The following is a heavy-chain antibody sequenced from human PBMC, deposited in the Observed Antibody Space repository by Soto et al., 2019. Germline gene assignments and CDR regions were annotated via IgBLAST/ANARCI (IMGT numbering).Heavy chain of an antibody. J-gene: IGHJ1*01. CDR2: IYYSAST. CDR1: GVSINSGGYY. V-gene: IGHV4-31*03. CDR3: PGAPLTMRVPGGMDF. Sequence: PSETLSLTCTVSGVSINSGGYYWSWIRQHPGKGLEWIGYIYYSASTYYSPSLNSRITISVDMSNSQFSLKLSSLSAEDTAVHYCPGAPLTMRVPGGMDFWGQGPLVTVYS. D-gene: IGHD3-16*01.